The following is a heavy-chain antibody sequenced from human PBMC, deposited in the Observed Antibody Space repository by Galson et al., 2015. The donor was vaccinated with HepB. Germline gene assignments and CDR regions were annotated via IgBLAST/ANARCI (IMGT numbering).Heavy chain of an antibody. J-gene: IGHJ4*02. D-gene: IGHD3-16*01. CDR2: ISSDGSKT. CDR3: ARDWGSASGTYFVY. V-gene: IGHV3-30*03. Sequence: SLRLSCAASGFTFSNYAIHWVRQAPGKGLEWVAVISSDGSKTYYGDSVKGRFTISRDNSKNTLYLQMDSLRTEDTAVYYCARDWGSASGTYFVYWGQGTLVTVSS. CDR1: GFTFSNYA.